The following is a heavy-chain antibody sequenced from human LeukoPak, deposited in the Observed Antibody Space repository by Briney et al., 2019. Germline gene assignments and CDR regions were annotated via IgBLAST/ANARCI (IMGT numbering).Heavy chain of an antibody. CDR2: IESKSDGGTT. D-gene: IGHD1-26*01. Sequence: PGGSLRLSCAASGFTFTNAWMSWVRQAPGKGLEWVGRIESKSDGGTTDYAAPVKGRFTISRDDSKNTLYLQMNSLRAEDTAVYYCAKVGGGLIPDANDYWGQGTLVTVSS. J-gene: IGHJ4*02. V-gene: IGHV3-15*04. CDR3: AKVGGGLIPDANDY. CDR1: GFTFTNAW.